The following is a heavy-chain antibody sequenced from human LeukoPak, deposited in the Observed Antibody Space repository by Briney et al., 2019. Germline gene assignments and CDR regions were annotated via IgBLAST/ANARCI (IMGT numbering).Heavy chain of an antibody. CDR1: GGSISSDGYS. Sequence: SETLSLTCTVSGGSISSDGYSWSWIRQPPGKGLEWIGYIYHSGGTYYNPSLKSRVTISVDTSKNQFSLSLTSVTAADTAMYYCARSYIPTWIQPRPHGFDPWGQGTLVTVSS. CDR2: IYHSGGT. CDR3: ARSYIPTWIQPRPHGFDP. V-gene: IGHV4-30-2*01. J-gene: IGHJ5*02. D-gene: IGHD5-18*01.